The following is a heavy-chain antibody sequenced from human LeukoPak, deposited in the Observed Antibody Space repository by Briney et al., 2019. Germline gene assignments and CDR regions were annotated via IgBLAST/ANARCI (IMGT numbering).Heavy chain of an antibody. V-gene: IGHV1-18*01. J-gene: IGHJ4*02. Sequence: GASVKVSCKASGYTFTSYGISWVRQAPGQGLEWMGWISAYNGNTNYAQKLQGRVTMTTDTSTSTAYMELRSLRSDDTAVYYCARWRFGELLPYYFDYWGQGTLVTVSS. CDR1: GYTFTSYG. CDR3: ARWRFGELLPYYFDY. CDR2: ISAYNGNT. D-gene: IGHD3-10*01.